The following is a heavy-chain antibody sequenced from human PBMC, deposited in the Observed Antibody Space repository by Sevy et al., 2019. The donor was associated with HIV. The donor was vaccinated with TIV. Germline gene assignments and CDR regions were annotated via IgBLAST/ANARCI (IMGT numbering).Heavy chain of an antibody. V-gene: IGHV3-53*01. CDR2: IYSGGNT. CDR3: AIPAHRWVRGGTEGFWDY. Sequence: GGSLRLSCATSGFTVSSNYMTWVRQAPGKGLEWVSVIYSGGNTYYADSVRGRFTISSDNSKNTLYLQMNSLRVDDTAVYYCAIPAHRWVRGGTEGFWDYWGQGTLVTVSS. CDR1: GFTVSSNY. D-gene: IGHD3-10*01. J-gene: IGHJ4*02.